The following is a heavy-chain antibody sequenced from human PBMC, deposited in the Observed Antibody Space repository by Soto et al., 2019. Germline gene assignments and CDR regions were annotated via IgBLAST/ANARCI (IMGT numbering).Heavy chain of an antibody. J-gene: IGHJ4*02. V-gene: IGHV4-30-4*01. CDR3: ARAAYDFWSGYSPFDY. CDR2: IYYSGST. D-gene: IGHD3-3*01. CDR1: SGSISSGDYY. Sequence: SETLSVTWTVSSGSISSGDYYRSWIRQPPGKGLEWIGYIYYSGSTYYNTSLKSRVTISVDTSKSQFSLKLSSVTAADTAVYYCARAAYDFWSGYSPFDYWGQGTLVTVSS.